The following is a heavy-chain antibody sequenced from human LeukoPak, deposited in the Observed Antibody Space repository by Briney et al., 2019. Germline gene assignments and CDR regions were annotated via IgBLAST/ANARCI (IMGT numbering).Heavy chain of an antibody. Sequence: PSETLSLTCTVSGGSISSDGYYWSWIRQHPGKGLEWIGYIYYSGSTYYNPSLKSRVTISVDTSKNQFSLKLSSVTAADTAVYYCARAGVVPVTYGMDVWGQGTTVTVSS. CDR1: GGSISSDGYY. J-gene: IGHJ6*02. CDR3: ARAGVVPVTYGMDV. V-gene: IGHV4-31*03. CDR2: IYYSGST. D-gene: IGHD2-2*01.